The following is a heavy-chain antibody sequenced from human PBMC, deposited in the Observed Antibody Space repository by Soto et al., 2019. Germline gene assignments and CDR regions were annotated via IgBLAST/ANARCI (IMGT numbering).Heavy chain of an antibody. D-gene: IGHD1-26*01. V-gene: IGHV1-18*01. CDR2: ISAYNGNT. CDR3: ARASGSSYRFDP. J-gene: IGHJ5*02. Sequence: QVQLVQSGAEVKKPGASVKVSCKASGYTFTSYGISWVRQSPGQALEWMGWISAYNGNTNYEQKLQGRVTITTDTSTRTAYMELKSIGFDDAAVYECARASGSSYRFDPWGQGTLVTVSS. CDR1: GYTFTSYG.